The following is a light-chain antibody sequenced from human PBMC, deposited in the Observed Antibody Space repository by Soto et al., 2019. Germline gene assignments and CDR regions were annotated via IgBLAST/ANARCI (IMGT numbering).Light chain of an antibody. CDR1: TSDVGGYNY. CDR2: EVR. Sequence: QSALTQPASVSGSPGQSITISCTGTTSDVGGYNYVSWHQQHPGKAPKLMIHEVRYRPSGVSNRFSGSKSGNTAFLTISGLQAEDEADYYCSSYTSSGTLVFGGGTKVTVL. J-gene: IGLJ3*02. CDR3: SSYTSSGTLV. V-gene: IGLV2-14*01.